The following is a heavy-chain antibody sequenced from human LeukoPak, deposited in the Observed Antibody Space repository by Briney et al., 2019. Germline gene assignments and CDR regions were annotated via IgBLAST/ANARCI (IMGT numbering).Heavy chain of an antibody. V-gene: IGHV4-4*09. CDR1: GGSISSYC. Sequence: PSETLSLTCTVSGGSISSYCWSWVGQSPGKGLEGIGYIFTSGRSDYNPSLKSRVTMSEDTSKNQLSMELRFLTAADTAVYYCATSHDVKTAPYDLWGQGTLVTVSS. CDR3: ATSHDVKTAPYDL. J-gene: IGHJ5*02. D-gene: IGHD2-21*01. CDR2: IFTSGRS.